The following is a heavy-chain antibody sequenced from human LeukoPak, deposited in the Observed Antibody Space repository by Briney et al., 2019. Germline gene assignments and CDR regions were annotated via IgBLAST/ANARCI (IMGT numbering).Heavy chain of an antibody. D-gene: IGHD1-26*01. CDR1: GFTFSTYW. Sequence: GGSLRLSCAASGFTFSTYWMSWVRQAPGKGLEWVANINKDGGEKYYVDSVKGRFTISRDNAKNSLYLQMNSLRADDTAVYYCVKDSPPRYSGSPPAYWGQGTLVTVSS. CDR2: INKDGGEK. CDR3: VKDSPPRYSGSPPAY. V-gene: IGHV3-7*03. J-gene: IGHJ4*02.